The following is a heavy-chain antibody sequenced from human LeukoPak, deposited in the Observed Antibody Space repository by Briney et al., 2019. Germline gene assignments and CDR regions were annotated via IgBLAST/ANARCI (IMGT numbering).Heavy chain of an antibody. V-gene: IGHV4-59*01. Sequence: SETLSLTCTVSGCSIRSYYWSWIRQPPGEGLEWIAYIYYSGSTNYNPSLKSRVTISVDTSKNQFSLKLSSVTAADTAVYYCARVYYSSSYDYWYFDLWGRGTLVTVSS. J-gene: IGHJ2*01. CDR1: GCSIRSYY. CDR3: ARVYYSSSYDYWYFDL. CDR2: IYYSGST. D-gene: IGHD6-13*01.